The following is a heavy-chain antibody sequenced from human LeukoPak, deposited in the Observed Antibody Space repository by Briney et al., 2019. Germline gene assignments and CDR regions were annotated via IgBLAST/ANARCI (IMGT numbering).Heavy chain of an antibody. D-gene: IGHD2-21*01. Sequence: GGSLRLSCAASGFTFSSYSMNWVRQAPGKGLEWVSSISSSSSYIYYADSVKGRFTISRDNAKNSLYLQMNSLRADDTAVYYCAKDVTLNSPYYFDYWGQGTLVTVSS. V-gene: IGHV3-21*04. CDR3: AKDVTLNSPYYFDY. CDR2: ISSSSSYI. CDR1: GFTFSSYS. J-gene: IGHJ4*02.